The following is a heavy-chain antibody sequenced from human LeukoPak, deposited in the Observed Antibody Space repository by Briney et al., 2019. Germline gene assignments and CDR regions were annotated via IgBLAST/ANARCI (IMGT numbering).Heavy chain of an antibody. D-gene: IGHD3-9*01. CDR2: INYSGSS. Sequence: PAETLSLTCTVSGGSLSSYFWSWIRQPAGRGRAWIGCINYSGSSDYNPSLKSRVTFSVDTSKNQFSLRLSSVTAADTAVYYCGRRTYYDTLTGYNYWYFDLWGRGTLVTVSS. V-gene: IGHV4-59*01. J-gene: IGHJ2*01. CDR3: GRRTYYDTLTGYNYWYFDL. CDR1: GGSLSSYF.